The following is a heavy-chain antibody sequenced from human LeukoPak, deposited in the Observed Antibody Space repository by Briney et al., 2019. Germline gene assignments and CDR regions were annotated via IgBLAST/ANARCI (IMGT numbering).Heavy chain of an antibody. CDR3: ARIGTTTRGPAGLDV. V-gene: IGHV3-48*03. CDR1: GFTVSSNY. Sequence: GGSLRLSCAASGFTVSSNYMNWVRQSPGKGLEWVSYIASGGGANRFYSESVKGRFTISRDNAKNSLYLHMNSLRAEDTGVYYCARIGTTTRGPAGLDVWGQGTTVTVSS. D-gene: IGHD2/OR15-2a*01. J-gene: IGHJ6*02. CDR2: IASGGGANR.